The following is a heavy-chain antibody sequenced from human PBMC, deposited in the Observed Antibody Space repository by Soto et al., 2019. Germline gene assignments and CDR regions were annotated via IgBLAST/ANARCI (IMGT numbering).Heavy chain of an antibody. V-gene: IGHV3-21*01. Sequence: EVQLLESGGGVVQPGGSLRLSCAASGFTFSSYSMNWVRQAPGKGLEWVSSISSSSSYIYYADSVKGRFTISRDNAKNSLYLQMNSLRAEDTAVYYCARDREYYDSSGYYSFDYWGQGTLVTVSS. J-gene: IGHJ4*02. CDR1: GFTFSSYS. CDR2: ISSSSSYI. D-gene: IGHD3-22*01. CDR3: ARDREYYDSSGYYSFDY.